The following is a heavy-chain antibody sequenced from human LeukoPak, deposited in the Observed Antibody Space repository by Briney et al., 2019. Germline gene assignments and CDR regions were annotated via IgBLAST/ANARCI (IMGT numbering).Heavy chain of an antibody. CDR3: ARSTIFGVTPSDY. Sequence: PGGSLRLSCAASGFTFSSYGMHWVRQAPGKGLEWVAVIWYDGSNKYYADSVKGRFTISSDNSKNTLYLQMNSLRAEDTAVYYCARSTIFGVTPSDYWGQGTLVTVSS. CDR2: IWYDGSNK. V-gene: IGHV3-33*01. CDR1: GFTFSSYG. J-gene: IGHJ4*02. D-gene: IGHD3-3*01.